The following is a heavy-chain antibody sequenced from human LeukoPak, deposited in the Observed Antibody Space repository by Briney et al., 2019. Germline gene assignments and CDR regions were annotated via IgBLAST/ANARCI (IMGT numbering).Heavy chain of an antibody. CDR1: GSTFSSYE. Sequence: GGSLRLSCAASGSTFSSYEMNWVRQAPGKGLEWVSYISSSGSTIYYADSVKGRFTISRDNAKNSLYLQMNSLRAEDTAVYYCARGDYDFWSGYRLIGHFDYWGQGALVTVSS. J-gene: IGHJ4*02. CDR3: ARGDYDFWSGYRLIGHFDY. D-gene: IGHD3-3*01. V-gene: IGHV3-48*03. CDR2: ISSSGSTI.